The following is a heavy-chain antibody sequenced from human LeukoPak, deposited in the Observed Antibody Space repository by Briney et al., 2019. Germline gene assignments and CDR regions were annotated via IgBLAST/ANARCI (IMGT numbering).Heavy chain of an antibody. D-gene: IGHD3-22*01. CDR2: IYYSGST. Sequence: PSETLSLNCTVSGGSISSSSYYWGWIRQPPGKGLEWIGSIYYSGSTYYNPSLKSRVTISVDTSKNQFSLKLSSVTAADTAVYYCARGRVSSGYQPFDYWGQGTLVTVSS. CDR3: ARGRVSSGYQPFDY. CDR1: GGSISSSSYY. J-gene: IGHJ4*02. V-gene: IGHV4-39*07.